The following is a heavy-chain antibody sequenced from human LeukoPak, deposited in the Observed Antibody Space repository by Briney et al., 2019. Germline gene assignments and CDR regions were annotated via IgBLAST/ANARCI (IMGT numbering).Heavy chain of an antibody. CDR2: ISWNSGSI. Sequence: PGGSLRLSCAASGFTFDDYAMHWVRQAPGKGLESVSGISWNSGSIGYADSVKGRFTISRDNAKSTLYLQMNSLRADDMALYYCTRASGYSSGAVDYWGQGTLVTVSS. D-gene: IGHD5-18*01. CDR1: GFTFDDYA. J-gene: IGHJ4*02. V-gene: IGHV3-9*03. CDR3: TRASGYSSGAVDY.